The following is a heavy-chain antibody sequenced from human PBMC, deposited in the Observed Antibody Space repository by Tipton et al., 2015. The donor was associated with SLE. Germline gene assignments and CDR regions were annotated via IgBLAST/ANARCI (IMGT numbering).Heavy chain of an antibody. CDR1: GGSLISYY. Sequence: TLSLTCTVSGGSLISYYWSWIRQPPGKGLEWIGEINHSGSTNYNPSLKSRITISVGTSKNQFSLKLYSVTAADTAVYYCARLGAFDIWGQGTKVNVSS. V-gene: IGHV4-34*01. J-gene: IGHJ3*02. D-gene: IGHD7-27*01. CDR2: INHSGST. CDR3: ARLGAFDI.